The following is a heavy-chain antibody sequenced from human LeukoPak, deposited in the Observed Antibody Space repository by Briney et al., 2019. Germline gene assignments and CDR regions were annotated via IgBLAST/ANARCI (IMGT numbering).Heavy chain of an antibody. J-gene: IGHJ4*02. D-gene: IGHD2-2*02. CDR2: RNSDGSST. CDR1: GFTFSIYW. CDR3: ARSRYCSSSSCYTYFDS. Sequence: GGSLRLSCAASGFTFSIYWMNWVRQAPGKGLMWVSRRNSDGSSTTYADSVKGRFTISRDNAKDTLYLQLNSLRVEDTAVYYCARSRYCSSSSCYTYFDSWGQGTLVTVSS. V-gene: IGHV3-74*01.